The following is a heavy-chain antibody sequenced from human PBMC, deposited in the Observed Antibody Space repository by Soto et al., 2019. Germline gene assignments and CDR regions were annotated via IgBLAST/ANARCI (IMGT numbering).Heavy chain of an antibody. V-gene: IGHV4-59*01. J-gene: IGHJ6*02. CDR2: IYYSGST. Sequence: SETLSLTCTVSGGSISSYYWTWIRQPPGKGLEWIGYIYYSGSTYYNPSLKSRVTISVDTSKNQFSLRLNSVTAADTAVYYCARRTVTTIYYYSMDVWGQGTTVTVSS. CDR1: GGSISSYY. D-gene: IGHD4-17*01. CDR3: ARRTVTTIYYYSMDV.